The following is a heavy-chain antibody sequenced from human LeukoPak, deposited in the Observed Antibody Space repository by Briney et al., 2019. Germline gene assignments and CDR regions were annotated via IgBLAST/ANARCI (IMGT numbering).Heavy chain of an antibody. D-gene: IGHD2-21*02. CDR2: IIPIFGTA. CDR3: AIVVVTATNPYYYYYYYMDV. V-gene: IGHV1-69*05. J-gene: IGHJ6*03. CDR1: GYTFTSYD. Sequence: ASVKVSCKASGYTFTSYDINWVRQAPGQGLEWMGGIIPIFGTANYAQKFQGRVTITTDESTSTAYMELSSLRSEDTAVYYCAIVVVTATNPYYYYYYYMDVWGKGTTVTVSS.